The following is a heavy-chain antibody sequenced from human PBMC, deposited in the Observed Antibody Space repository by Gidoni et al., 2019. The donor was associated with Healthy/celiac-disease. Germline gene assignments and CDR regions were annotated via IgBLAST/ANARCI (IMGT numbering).Heavy chain of an antibody. Sequence: EVQLLESGGGLVQPGGSLRLSCAAAGFTFRGYAMSWGRQAPGKGLEWVSAISGSGGSTYYADSVKGRFTISRDNSKNTLYLQMNSLRAEDTAVYYCAKDSEPGYSYGYLRDYWGQGTLVTVSS. CDR3: AKDSEPGYSYGYLRDY. CDR2: ISGSGGST. D-gene: IGHD5-18*01. V-gene: IGHV3-23*01. CDR1: GFTFRGYA. J-gene: IGHJ4*02.